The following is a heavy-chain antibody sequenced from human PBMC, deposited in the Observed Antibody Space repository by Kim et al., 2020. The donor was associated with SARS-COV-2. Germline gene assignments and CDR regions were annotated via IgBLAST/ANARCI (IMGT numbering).Heavy chain of an antibody. CDR2: VYYTGST. V-gene: IGHV4-39*01. CDR3: ARXXRGXSIRFLGLYQFXX. CDR1: GGSISSSGYY. D-gene: IGHD2-2*02. J-gene: IGHJ4*02. Sequence: SETLSLTCTVSGGSISSSGYYWGWIRQPPGKGLEWIGSVYYTGSTYYNPSLKSRVTIXVDTSKNQFALKLXXVTAADTAVYYCARXXRGXSIRFLGLYQFXXWGQGTXVTVSS.